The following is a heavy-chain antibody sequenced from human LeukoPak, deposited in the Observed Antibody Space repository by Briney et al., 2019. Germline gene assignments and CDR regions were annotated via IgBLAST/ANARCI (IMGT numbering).Heavy chain of an antibody. CDR2: IYGDDDKT. V-gene: IGHV3-23*01. J-gene: IGHJ2*01. CDR3: AKPRAMTTGVGRYFDL. Sequence: GGSLRLSCVASGFTFSNYAMTWVRQAPGKGLEMVSGIYGDDDKTVYGDAVKGRFTISRDNSKNTLYLQMNSLRAEDTAIFYCAKPRAMTTGVGRYFDLWGRGTLVTVSS. D-gene: IGHD1-1*01. CDR1: GFTFSNYA.